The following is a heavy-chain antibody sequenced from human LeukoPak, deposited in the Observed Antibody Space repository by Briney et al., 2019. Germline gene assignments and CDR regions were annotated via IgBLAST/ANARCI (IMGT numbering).Heavy chain of an antibody. D-gene: IGHD6-13*01. V-gene: IGHV1-18*01. CDR2: ISGYNGNT. CDR1: GYTSTSYG. CDR3: ARGPIAAAGDY. Sequence: GASVKVSCKASGYTSTSYGISWVRQAPGQGLEWMGWISGYNGNTNYPQKLQGGVTMTTDTSTNTAYMELRSLRSDDTAVYYCARGPIAAAGDYWGQGTLVTVSS. J-gene: IGHJ4*02.